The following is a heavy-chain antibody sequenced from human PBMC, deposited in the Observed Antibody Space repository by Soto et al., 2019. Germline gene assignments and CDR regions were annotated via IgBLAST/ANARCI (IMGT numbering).Heavy chain of an antibody. J-gene: IGHJ4*02. V-gene: IGHV1-18*01. Sequence: QVHLVQSGAEVKKPGASVKVSCKASGYTFTSYGITWVRQAPGQGLEWMGWISAHNGNTDYAHKLQGRVNVTRDTSTSTAYRELRSLRSDDTAVYYWATGRYGDHGGQGALVTASS. CDR1: GYTFTSYG. CDR3: ATGRYGDH. D-gene: IGHD1-1*01. CDR2: ISAHNGNT.